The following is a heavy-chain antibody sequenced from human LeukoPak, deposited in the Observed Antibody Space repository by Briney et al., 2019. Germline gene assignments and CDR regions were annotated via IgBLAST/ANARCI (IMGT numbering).Heavy chain of an antibody. Sequence: ASVKASCKATSRISWVRQAPGQGLEWMGWIGTYGGDTYYAQKFQGRITVTTDTSTSTVYMELRNLRSDDTAVYYCATSSGYYYYWGQGTLVTVSS. CDR2: IGTYGGDT. CDR1: TSR. V-gene: IGHV1-18*01. J-gene: IGHJ4*02. CDR3: ATSSGYYYY. D-gene: IGHD3-22*01.